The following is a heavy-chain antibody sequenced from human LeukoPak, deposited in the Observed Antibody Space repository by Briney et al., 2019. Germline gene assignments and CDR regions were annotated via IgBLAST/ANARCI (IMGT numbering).Heavy chain of an antibody. CDR3: ARHIGLGYYGDYVERSLSY. V-gene: IGHV3-30-3*01. J-gene: IGHJ4*02. CDR2: ISYDGSNK. CDR1: GFTFSSYA. Sequence: PGGSLRLSCAASGFTFSSYAMHWVRQAPGKGLEWVAVISYDGSNKYYADSVKGRFTISRDNSKSTLYLQMNSLRAEDTAVYYCARHIGLGYYGDYVERSLSYWGQGTLVTVSS. D-gene: IGHD4-17*01.